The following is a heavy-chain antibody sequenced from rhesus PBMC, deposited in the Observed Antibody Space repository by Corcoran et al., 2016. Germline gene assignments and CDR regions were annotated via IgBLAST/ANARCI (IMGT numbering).Heavy chain of an antibody. CDR2: RFGSIGGT. CDR1: GGSISGGYG. CDR3: ARGRYSGSWNPFDY. Sequence: QVQLQESGPGLVKPSETLSLTCAVSGGSISGGYGWSWIRQPPGNGLEWIGHRFGSIGGTYYNPSRKSRGTISRDTSKNQFSLKLSSVTAADTAVYYCARGRYSGSWNPFDYWGQGVLVTVSS. V-gene: IGHV4S7*01. J-gene: IGHJ4*01. D-gene: IGHD6-25*01.